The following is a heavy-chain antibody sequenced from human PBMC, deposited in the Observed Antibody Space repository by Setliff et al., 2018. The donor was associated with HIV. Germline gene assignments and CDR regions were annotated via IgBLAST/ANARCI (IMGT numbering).Heavy chain of an antibody. CDR2: INHSGST. J-gene: IGHJ5*02. V-gene: IGHV4-61*09. Sequence: PSETLSLTCSVSGGSINRGNYYWTWIRQSAGKGLEWIGEINHSGSTYYNPSLRSRVTMSVDTSKNQFSLQLNSLIAADTAVYFCARRYRIAARPKWFDPWGQGTLVTVSS. CDR1: GGSINRGNYY. CDR3: ARRYRIAARPKWFDP. D-gene: IGHD6-6*01.